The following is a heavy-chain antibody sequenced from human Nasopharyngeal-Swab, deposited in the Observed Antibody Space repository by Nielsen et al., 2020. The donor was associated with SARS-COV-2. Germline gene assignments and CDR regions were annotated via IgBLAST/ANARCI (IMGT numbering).Heavy chain of an antibody. CDR2: INHSGST. Sequence: SETLSLTCAVYGGSFSDYYWTWIRQPPGKGLEWIGEINHSGSTNYNPSLKSRVTISVDTSKNQFSLKLSSVTAADTAVYYCARGSLSPNDILTGYYFGIAGIVYFDYWGQGILVTVSS. V-gene: IGHV4-34*01. CDR3: ARGSLSPNDILTGYYFGIAGIVYFDY. J-gene: IGHJ4*02. CDR1: GGSFSDYY. D-gene: IGHD3-9*01.